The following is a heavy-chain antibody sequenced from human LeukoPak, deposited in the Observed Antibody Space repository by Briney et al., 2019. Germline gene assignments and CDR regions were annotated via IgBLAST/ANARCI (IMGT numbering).Heavy chain of an antibody. Sequence: PDGSLRLSRAASGFTFSSSVMSWIRQAPGKGLEWVSYISSSGSTIYYADSVKGRFTISRDNAKNSLYLQMNSLRAEDTAVYYCARSGDYDFWSGRNWFDPWGQGTLVSVSS. CDR1: GFTFSSSV. CDR3: ARSGDYDFWSGRNWFDP. CDR2: ISSSGSTI. V-gene: IGHV3-11*01. J-gene: IGHJ5*02. D-gene: IGHD3-3*01.